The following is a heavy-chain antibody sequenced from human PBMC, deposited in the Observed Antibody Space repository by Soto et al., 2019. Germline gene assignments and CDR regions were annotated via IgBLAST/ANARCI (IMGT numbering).Heavy chain of an antibody. V-gene: IGHV2-5*01. D-gene: IGHD6-25*01. Sequence: QITLKESGPTLVKPTQTLTLTCTFSGFSLTTSGVSVGWIRQPPGKTLEWLASIYWNDDKRYSSSLKSRLTLTQDTSTKQVVLTMTNMDPVDTATYYCAYRVGSRGSFDYWGQGTLVTVSS. CDR1: GFSLTTSGVS. CDR2: IYWNDDK. CDR3: AYRVGSRGSFDY. J-gene: IGHJ4*02.